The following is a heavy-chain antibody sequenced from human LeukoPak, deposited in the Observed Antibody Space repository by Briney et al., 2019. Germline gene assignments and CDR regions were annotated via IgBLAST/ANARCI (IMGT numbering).Heavy chain of an antibody. CDR1: GGSFSGYY. V-gene: IGHV4-34*01. D-gene: IGHD2-2*01. CDR3: ARERGSTSCYDY. Sequence: PSETLSLTCAVYGGSFSGYYWSWIRQPPGKGLEWIGEINHSGSTNYNPSLKSRVTISVDTSKNQFSLKLSSATAADTAVYYCARERGSTSCYDYWGQGTPVTVSS. J-gene: IGHJ4*02. CDR2: INHSGST.